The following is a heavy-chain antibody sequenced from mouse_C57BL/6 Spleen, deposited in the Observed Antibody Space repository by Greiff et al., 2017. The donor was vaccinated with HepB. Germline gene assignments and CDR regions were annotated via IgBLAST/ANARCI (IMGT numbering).Heavy chain of an antibody. CDR2: IHPNSGST. CDR1: GYTFTSYW. D-gene: IGHD1-1*01. Sequence: QVQLQQPGAELVKPGASVKLSCKASGYTFTSYWMHWVKQRPGQGLEWIGMIHPNSGSTNYNEKFKSKATLTVDKSSSTAYMQLSSLTSEDSAVYYCARDRYAVVAPYYYAMDYWGQGTSVTVSS. J-gene: IGHJ4*01. CDR3: ARDRYAVVAPYYYAMDY. V-gene: IGHV1-64*01.